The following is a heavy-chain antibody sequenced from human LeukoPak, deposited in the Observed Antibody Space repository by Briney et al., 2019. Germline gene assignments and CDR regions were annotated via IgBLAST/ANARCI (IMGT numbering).Heavy chain of an antibody. D-gene: IGHD3-9*01. Sequence: PGGSLRLSCAASGFTFSSYSMNWVRQAPGKGLEWVSSISSSSSYIYYADSVKGRFTISRDNAKNSLYLQMNSLRAEDTAVYYCARDQPNYDILTGYYTSDIENHYYYYYGMDVWGQGTTVTVSS. CDR3: ARDQPNYDILTGYYTSDIENHYYYYYGMDV. J-gene: IGHJ6*02. CDR1: GFTFSSYS. V-gene: IGHV3-21*01. CDR2: ISSSSSYI.